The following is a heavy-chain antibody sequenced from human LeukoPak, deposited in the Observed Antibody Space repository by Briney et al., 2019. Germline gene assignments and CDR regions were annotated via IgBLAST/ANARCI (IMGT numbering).Heavy chain of an antibody. J-gene: IGHJ4*02. Sequence: PGGSLRLSCAASGFTFSSYGMRWVRQAPGKGLEWVAFIRYDGNNKYYSDSVKGRFTISRDNSKNMLYPQMNSLRAEDTAVYYCVKEYAATGTRTPDYWGQGTLVTVSS. CDR2: IRYDGNNK. CDR1: GFTFSSYG. D-gene: IGHD6-13*01. CDR3: VKEYAATGTRTPDY. V-gene: IGHV3-30*02.